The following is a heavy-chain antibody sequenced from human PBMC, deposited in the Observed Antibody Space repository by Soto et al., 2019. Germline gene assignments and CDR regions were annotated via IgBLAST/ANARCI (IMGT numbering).Heavy chain of an antibody. V-gene: IGHV1-69*01. CDR3: ASGIAVDRFEF. D-gene: IGHD2-15*01. CDR2: VVPLLGSA. J-gene: IGHJ4*01. Sequence: EQSGPEVKKPGSSVKVSCKASVDTFNNYGFSWVRQAPGQGLECVGGVVPLLGSATYAQKFQGRATISADESASTVYLELTNLQSDDTAIFYCASGIAVDRFEFWGLGTLVIVSS. CDR1: VDTFNNYG.